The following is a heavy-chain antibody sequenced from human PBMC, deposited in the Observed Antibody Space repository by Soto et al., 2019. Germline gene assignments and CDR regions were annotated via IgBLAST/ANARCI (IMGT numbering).Heavy chain of an antibody. J-gene: IGHJ4*02. Sequence: PSETLSLTCTVSGASISSFYWSWFRQPPGEGLEWIAYIRYGGTTNYNPSLRSRATISLDTSKNHFSLKVSSVTAADTAVYYCARHYDSGSYPLDYWGPGTLVTVSS. CDR2: IRYGGTT. V-gene: IGHV4-59*08. D-gene: IGHD3-10*01. CDR3: ARHYDSGSYPLDY. CDR1: GASISSFY.